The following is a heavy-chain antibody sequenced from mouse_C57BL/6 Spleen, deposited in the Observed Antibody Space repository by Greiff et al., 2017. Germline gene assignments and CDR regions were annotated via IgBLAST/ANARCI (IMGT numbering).Heavy chain of an antibody. Sequence: EVKLQESGTVLVRPGASVKMSCKTSGYTFTSYWMHWVKQRPGQGLEWIGAIYPGNSDTSYNQKFKGKARLTAVTSASTAYMELSSLTNEDSAVYYSTRLSISHPFDGWGTGTTVTVSS. CDR2: IYPGNSDT. V-gene: IGHV1-5*01. J-gene: IGHJ1*03. CDR1: GYTFTSYW. D-gene: IGHD1-1*01. CDR3: TRLSISHPFDG.